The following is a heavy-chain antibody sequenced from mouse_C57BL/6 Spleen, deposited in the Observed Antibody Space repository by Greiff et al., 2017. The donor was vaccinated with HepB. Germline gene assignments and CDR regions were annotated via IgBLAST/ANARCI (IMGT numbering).Heavy chain of an antibody. V-gene: IGHV1-61*01. CDR2: IYPSDSET. Sequence: QVQLQQPGAELVRPGSSVKLSCKASGYTFTSYWMDWVKQRPGQGLEWIGNIYPSDSETHYNQKFKDKATLTVDKSSSTAYMQLSSLTSEDSAVYYCARKDSSYPYYFDGWGQGTTLSVCS. J-gene: IGHJ2*01. CDR1: GYTFTSYW. D-gene: IGHD1-1*01. CDR3: ARKDSSYPYYFDG.